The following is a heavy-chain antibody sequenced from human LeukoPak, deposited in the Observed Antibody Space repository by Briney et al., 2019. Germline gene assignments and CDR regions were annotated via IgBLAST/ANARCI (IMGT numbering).Heavy chain of an antibody. J-gene: IGHJ4*02. V-gene: IGHV3-23*01. CDR2: ISSRGGST. CDR3: AKGHSDYGTGFDL. D-gene: IGHD4-17*01. Sequence: GGSLRLSCAASGFTFSDFAMSWVRQAPGKGLECVSVISSRGGSTYSADSVKARFTISRDNSKNMLYLQMNSLTADDTAVYYCAKGHSDYGTGFDLWGQGTLVTVSS. CDR1: GFTFSDFA.